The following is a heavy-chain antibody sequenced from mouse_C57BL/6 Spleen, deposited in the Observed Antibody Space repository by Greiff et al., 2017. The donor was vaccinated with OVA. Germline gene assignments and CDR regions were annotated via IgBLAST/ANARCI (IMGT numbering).Heavy chain of an antibody. V-gene: IGHV1-18*01. D-gene: IGHD1-1*01. CDR2: INPNNGGT. CDR1: GYTFTDYN. Sequence: EVKLQESGPELVKPGASVKIPCKASGYTFTDYNMDWVKQSHGKSLEWIGDINPNNGGTIYNQKFKGKATLTVDKSSSTAYMELRSLTSEDTAVYYCALRRSYYGSSFYCDYWGQGTTLTVSS. J-gene: IGHJ2*01. CDR3: ALRRSYYGSSFYCDY.